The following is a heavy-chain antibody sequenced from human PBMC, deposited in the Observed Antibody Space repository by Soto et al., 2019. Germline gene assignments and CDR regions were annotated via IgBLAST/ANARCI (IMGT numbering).Heavy chain of an antibody. J-gene: IGHJ6*02. V-gene: IGHV3-74*01. Sequence: EVQLVESGGGLVQPGGSLRLSCAASGFTFSTYWMHWVRQAPGKGLVWVSRINSDGSTTNYADSVKGRFTIARDNAQNTLYLKMNNLRAEDTAVYYCARDAYYDMGVWGQGTTVTVSS. CDR2: INSDGSTT. CDR1: GFTFSTYW. CDR3: ARDAYYDMGV.